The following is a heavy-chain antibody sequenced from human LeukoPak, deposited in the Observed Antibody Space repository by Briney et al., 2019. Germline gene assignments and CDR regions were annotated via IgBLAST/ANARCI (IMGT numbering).Heavy chain of an antibody. Sequence: GGTLRLSCAASGFTFSSYAMSWVRQAPGKGLEWVLAISGSGGSTYYADSVRVMFTISRDNSKNTLDLQMKSVRAEDADVYECAKADYDILTGYSPPLYFDYWGQGTLVTVSS. J-gene: IGHJ4*02. D-gene: IGHD3-9*01. CDR3: AKADYDILTGYSPPLYFDY. CDR1: GFTFSSYA. V-gene: IGHV3-23*01. CDR2: ISGSGGST.